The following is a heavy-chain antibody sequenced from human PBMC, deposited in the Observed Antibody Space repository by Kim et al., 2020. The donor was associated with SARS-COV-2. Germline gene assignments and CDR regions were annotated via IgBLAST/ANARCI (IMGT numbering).Heavy chain of an antibody. V-gene: IGHV3-9*01. CDR1: GFTFHDYA. J-gene: IGHJ4*02. CDR2: ISWDSDNI. D-gene: IGHD4-4*01. Sequence: GGSLRLSCAASGFTFHDYAMHWVRQTPGKGLEWVAGISWDSDNITYADSVNGRFTFSRANAKNSMHLQMSRLRVEDKALYYCAKAPKHPLQLRSSFDYWGQGTLVTVSS. CDR3: AKAPKHPLQLRSSFDY.